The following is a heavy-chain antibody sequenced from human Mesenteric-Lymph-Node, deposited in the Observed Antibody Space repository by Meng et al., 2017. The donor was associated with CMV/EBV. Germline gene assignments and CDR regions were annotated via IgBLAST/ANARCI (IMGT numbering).Heavy chain of an antibody. CDR3: ARVGWEPYCFDY. CDR2: IYSGGST. Sequence: GESLKISCAASGFTVSSNYMSWVRQAPGKGLEWVSVIYSGGSTYYADSVKGRFTISRDNSKNTLYLQMNSLRAEDTAVYYCARVGWEPYCFDYWGQGTLVTVSS. CDR1: GFTVSSNY. D-gene: IGHD1-26*01. J-gene: IGHJ4*02. V-gene: IGHV3-53*05.